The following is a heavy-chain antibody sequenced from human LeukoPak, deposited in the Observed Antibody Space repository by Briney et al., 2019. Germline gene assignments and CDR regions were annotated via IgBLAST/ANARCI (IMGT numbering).Heavy chain of an antibody. J-gene: IGHJ6*03. V-gene: IGHV1-8*02. CDR2: MKGNSGDT. D-gene: IGHD5-12*01. Sequence: RASVKVSCTASGYTFSSYEMHWVRQATGQGLEWMAWMKGNSGDTTYAQKFQGRVTITRNTSISTAYLELNSLRSEDTAVYYCARGGYSRYDWADYMDVWGKGTTVTVSS. CDR1: GYTFSSYE. CDR3: ARGGYSRYDWADYMDV.